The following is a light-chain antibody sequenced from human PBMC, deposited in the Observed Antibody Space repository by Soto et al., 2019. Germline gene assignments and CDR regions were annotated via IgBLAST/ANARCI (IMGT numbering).Light chain of an antibody. J-gene: IGLJ1*01. V-gene: IGLV2-14*01. CDR2: EDN. Sequence: QSALTQPASVSGSPGQSITISCSGTSHDVGGYTFVSWYQQHPGKAPKLMISEDNNRPSGVSNRFSGSKSGNTASLTISGLQAEDEADYYCSSYTSTSTPFVFGTGTELTVL. CDR3: SSYTSTSTPFV. CDR1: SHDVGGYTF.